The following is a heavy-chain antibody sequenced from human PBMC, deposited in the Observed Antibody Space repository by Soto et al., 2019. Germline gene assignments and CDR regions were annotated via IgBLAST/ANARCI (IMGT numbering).Heavy chain of an antibody. D-gene: IGHD3-22*01. J-gene: IGHJ4*02. Sequence: ASVKVSCKASGGTFSSYTISWVRQAPGQGLEWMGRIIPILGIANYAQKFQGRVTITADKSTSTAYMELSSLRSEDTAVYYCASSDYYDSSGYYYWGQGTLVTVSS. V-gene: IGHV1-69*02. CDR2: IIPILGIA. CDR3: ASSDYYDSSGYYY. CDR1: GGTFSSYT.